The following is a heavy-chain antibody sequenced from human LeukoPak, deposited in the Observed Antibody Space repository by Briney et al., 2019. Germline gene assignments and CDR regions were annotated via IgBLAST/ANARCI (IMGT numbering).Heavy chain of an antibody. CDR3: ATLNRWLQPYYFDY. V-gene: IGHV5-51*01. Sequence: GESLEISCKVSGYSFTNYWIGWVRQMPGKGLEWMGIIYPGDSETRYSPSFQGQVTISADKSISTAYLQWSSLKASDTAMYYCATLNRWLQPYYFDYWGQGTLVSVSS. D-gene: IGHD5-24*01. CDR2: IYPGDSET. J-gene: IGHJ4*02. CDR1: GYSFTNYW.